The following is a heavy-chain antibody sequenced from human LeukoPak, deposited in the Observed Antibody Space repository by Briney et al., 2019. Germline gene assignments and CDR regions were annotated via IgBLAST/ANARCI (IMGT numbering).Heavy chain of an antibody. J-gene: IGHJ6*04. CDR2: IIPIFGTA. Sequence: APVKVSCKASGGTFSSYAISWVRQAPGQGLEWMGGIIPIFGTANYAQKFQGRVTITADKSTSTAYMELSSLRSEDTAVYYCARDSAANYYGSGSYYYGMDVWGKGTTVTVSS. CDR1: GGTFSSYA. V-gene: IGHV1-69*06. CDR3: ARDSAANYYGSGSYYYGMDV. D-gene: IGHD3-10*01.